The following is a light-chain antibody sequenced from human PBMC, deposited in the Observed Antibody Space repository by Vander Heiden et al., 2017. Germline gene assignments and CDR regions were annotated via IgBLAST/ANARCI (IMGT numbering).Light chain of an antibody. J-gene: IGKJ1*01. CDR2: GAA. Sequence: IVLTQSPGTLSLSPGERATLSCRASQSVSSSYLAWYQQKPGQAPSLPIQGAASRATGSTDRFSGSGSGTDFTLTISRLEPEDVAVYYCQQYGSSPPWTFGQGTKVEIK. CDR1: QSVSSSY. V-gene: IGKV3-20*01. CDR3: QQYGSSPPWT.